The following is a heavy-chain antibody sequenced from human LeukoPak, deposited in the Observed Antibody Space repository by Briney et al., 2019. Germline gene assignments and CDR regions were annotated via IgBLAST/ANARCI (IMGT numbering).Heavy chain of an antibody. Sequence: ASVKVSCKASGYTFTSYYVHWVRQAPGQGLEWMGITNPSGGSTSYAQKFQGRVTMTRDTSTSTVYMELSSLRSEDTAVYYCARAAFRNYYFDYWGQGTLVTVSS. CDR3: ARAAFRNYYFDY. V-gene: IGHV1-46*01. J-gene: IGHJ4*02. D-gene: IGHD2/OR15-2a*01. CDR2: TNPSGGST. CDR1: GYTFTSYY.